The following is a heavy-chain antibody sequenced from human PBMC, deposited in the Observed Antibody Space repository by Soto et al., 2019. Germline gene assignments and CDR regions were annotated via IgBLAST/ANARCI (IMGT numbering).Heavy chain of an antibody. V-gene: IGHV3-21*04. D-gene: IGHD3-22*01. Sequence: PGGSLRLSCAASGFTFSSYSMNWVRQAPGKGLEWVSSISSSSSYIYYADSVKGRFTISRDNAKNSLYLQMNSLRAEDTAVYYCARDRGYYDSSGYFDYWGQGTMVTVSS. CDR1: GFTFSSYS. CDR2: ISSSSSYI. CDR3: ARDRGYYDSSGYFDY. J-gene: IGHJ4*02.